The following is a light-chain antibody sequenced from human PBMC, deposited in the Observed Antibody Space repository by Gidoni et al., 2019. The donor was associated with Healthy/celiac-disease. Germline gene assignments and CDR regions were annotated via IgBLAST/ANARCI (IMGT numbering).Light chain of an antibody. CDR1: SSDVGGYNY. Sequence: SPGQSITISCTGTSSDVGGYNYVSWYQQHPGKAHKLMIYEVSNRPSGVSNRFSGSKSGNTASLTISGLQAEDEADYYCSSYTSSSTPVVFGGGTKLTVL. J-gene: IGLJ2*01. CDR2: EVS. V-gene: IGLV2-14*01. CDR3: SSYTSSSTPVV.